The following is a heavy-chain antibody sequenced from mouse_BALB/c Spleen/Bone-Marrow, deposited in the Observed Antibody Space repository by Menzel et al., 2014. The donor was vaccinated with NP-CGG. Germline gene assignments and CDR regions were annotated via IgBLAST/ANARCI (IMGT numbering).Heavy chain of an antibody. CDR1: GFTISSYA. CDR3: ARIGGKGYAMDY. J-gene: IGHJ4*01. CDR2: ISSGGSNT. D-gene: IGHD2-1*01. Sequence: QLLESGGGLVKPGVTLKLSCPASGFTISSYAMPWVRQTPGKRLEWVAAISSGGSNTYYPDSVKGRFTVSRGNAKNQLLMQMRSMRSEEKAMYYCARIGGKGYAMDYWGQGTSATVSS. V-gene: IGHV5-9-3*01.